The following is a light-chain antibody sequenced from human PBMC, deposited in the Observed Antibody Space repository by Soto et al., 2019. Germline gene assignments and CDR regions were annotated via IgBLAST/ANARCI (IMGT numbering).Light chain of an antibody. CDR2: EVN. V-gene: IGLV2-14*01. CDR1: SSDVGAYNF. J-gene: IGLJ1*01. Sequence: QSALTQPASVSGSPGQSITISCTGTSSDVGAYNFVSWYQQHPGKAPKLIIYEVNNRPSDISYRFSGSKSGNTASLTISGLQAEDESDYYCNSYTTTGTYIFGSGTKLTVL. CDR3: NSYTTTGTYI.